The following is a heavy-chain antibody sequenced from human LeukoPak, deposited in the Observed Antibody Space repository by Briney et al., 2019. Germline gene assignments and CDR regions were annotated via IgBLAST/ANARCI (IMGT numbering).Heavy chain of an antibody. D-gene: IGHD5-24*01. J-gene: IGHJ4*02. CDR3: AKDISDGYNPKEGY. Sequence: PGGSLRLSCAASGFTFDDYGMSWVRQAPGKGLEWVSGINWNGGNTDYADSVKGRFTISRDNSKNSLYLQMNSLRTEDTALYYCAKDISDGYNPKEGYWVQGTLVTVS. CDR1: GFTFDDYG. V-gene: IGHV3-20*04. CDR2: INWNGGNT.